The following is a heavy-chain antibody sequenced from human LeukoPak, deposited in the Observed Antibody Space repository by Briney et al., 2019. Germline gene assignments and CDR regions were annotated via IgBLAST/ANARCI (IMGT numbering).Heavy chain of an antibody. CDR3: ARTLGDYGSGSYYY. D-gene: IGHD3-10*01. V-gene: IGHV4-38-2*02. Sequence: ETLSLTCTVSGYSISSGYYWGWIRQPPGKGLEWIGSIYHSGSTYYNPSLKSRVTISVDTSKNQFSLKLSSVTAADTAVYYCARTLGDYGSGSYYYWGQGTLVTVSS. CDR1: GYSISSGYY. CDR2: IYHSGST. J-gene: IGHJ4*02.